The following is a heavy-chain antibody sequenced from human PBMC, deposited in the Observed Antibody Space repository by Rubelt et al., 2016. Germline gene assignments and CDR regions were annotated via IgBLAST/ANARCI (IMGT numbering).Heavy chain of an antibody. CDR3: ARGDLLPEGELLRRFYGMDV. CDR1: GYSISSGYY. V-gene: IGHV4-38-2*02. J-gene: IGHJ6*02. D-gene: IGHD2-15*01. CDR2: IYHSGST. Sequence: QVQLQESGPGLVKPSETLSLTCTVSGYSISSGYYWGWIRQPPGKGLEWIGSIYHSGSTYYNPSLKSRVTISVDTSKNQFSLKLSSVTAADTAVYYCARGDLLPEGELLRRFYGMDVWGQGTTVTVSS.